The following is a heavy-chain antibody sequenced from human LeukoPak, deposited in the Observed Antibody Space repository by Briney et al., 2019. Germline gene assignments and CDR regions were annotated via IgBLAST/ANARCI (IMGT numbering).Heavy chain of an antibody. CDR2: IYSSGST. CDR3: AREATYFYDSKADFDI. Sequence: SETLSLTCSVSGVSISNSYWSWIRQPAGKGLEWIGRIYSSGSTNYNPSLKSRVTMSVDTSKNQFSLKLNSVTAADTAVYYCAREATYFYDSKADFDIWGQGTMVTVSS. CDR1: GVSISNSY. D-gene: IGHD3-22*01. J-gene: IGHJ3*02. V-gene: IGHV4-4*07.